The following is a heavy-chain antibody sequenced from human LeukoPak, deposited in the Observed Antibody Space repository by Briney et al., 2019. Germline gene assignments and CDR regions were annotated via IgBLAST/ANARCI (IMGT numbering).Heavy chain of an antibody. CDR1: GGSFSGYY. CDR2: INHSGST. V-gene: IGHV4-34*01. Sequence: PSETLSLTCAVYGGSFSGYYWSWIRQPPGKGLEWIGEINHSGSTNYNPSLKSRVTISVDTSKNQFSLKLSSVTAADTAVYYCARRITYYYDSSGYYYEAFDIWGQGTMVTVSS. J-gene: IGHJ3*02. CDR3: ARRITYYYDSSGYYYEAFDI. D-gene: IGHD3-22*01.